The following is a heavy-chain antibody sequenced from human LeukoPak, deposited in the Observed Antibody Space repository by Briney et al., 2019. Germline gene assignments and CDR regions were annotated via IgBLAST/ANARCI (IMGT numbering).Heavy chain of an antibody. V-gene: IGHV1-69*05. Sequence: SVKVSCKASGGTFSSYAISWVRQAPGQGLEWMGGIIPIFGTANYAQKFQGRATITTDESTSTAYMELSSLRSEDTAVYYCARAYYYGSGERIDAFDIWGQGTMVTVSS. J-gene: IGHJ3*02. CDR1: GGTFSSYA. D-gene: IGHD3-10*01. CDR2: IIPIFGTA. CDR3: ARAYYYGSGERIDAFDI.